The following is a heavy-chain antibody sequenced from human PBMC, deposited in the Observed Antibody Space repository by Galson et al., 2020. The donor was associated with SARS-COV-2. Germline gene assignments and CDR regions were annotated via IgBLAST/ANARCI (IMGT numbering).Heavy chain of an antibody. Sequence: GESLKITCAGTGFTFSSYDMSWVRQAPGKGMECVSAISDSGGNTYYADSVKGRFTISRDNSKNTLYLQMNSLRDEDTAVYYCAKRSIQWELLFWFDPWGQGTLVTVSS. V-gene: IGHV3-23*01. CDR2: ISDSGGNT. J-gene: IGHJ5*02. CDR3: AKRSIQWELLFWFDP. CDR1: GFTFSSYD. D-gene: IGHD1-26*01.